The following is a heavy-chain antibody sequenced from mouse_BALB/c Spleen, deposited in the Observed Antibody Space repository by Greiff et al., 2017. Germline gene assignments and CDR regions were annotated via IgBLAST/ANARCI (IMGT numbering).Heavy chain of an antibody. CDR2: ISYSGST. CDR3: AQYRYDVAWFAY. V-gene: IGHV3-2*02. CDR1: GYSITSDYV. J-gene: IGHJ3*01. D-gene: IGHD2-14*01. Sequence: EVQLQESGPGLVKPSQSLSLTCTVTGYSITSDYVWNWIRQFPGDQLGWRGNISYSGSTSYNPSLKSRISITRDTSKNPVFLQLNSVTTEDTATYYCAQYRYDVAWFAYWGQGTLVTVSA.